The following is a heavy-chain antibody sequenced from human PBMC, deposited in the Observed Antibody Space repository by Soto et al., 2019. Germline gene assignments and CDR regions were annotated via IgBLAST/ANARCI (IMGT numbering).Heavy chain of an antibody. Sequence: GGSLRLSCAASGFTFSSYSMNWVRQAPGKGLEWVSSISSSSSYIYYADSVKGRFTISRDNAKNSLYLQMNSLRAEDTAVYYCARDVTTVTTVGYWGQGTLVTVSS. CDR2: ISSSSSYI. V-gene: IGHV3-21*01. J-gene: IGHJ4*02. CDR1: GFTFSSYS. D-gene: IGHD4-17*01. CDR3: ARDVTTVTTVGY.